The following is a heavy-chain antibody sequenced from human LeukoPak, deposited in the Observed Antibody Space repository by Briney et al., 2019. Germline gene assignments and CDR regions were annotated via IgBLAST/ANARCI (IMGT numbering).Heavy chain of an antibody. D-gene: IGHD3-22*01. CDR2: IIPILGIA. J-gene: IGHJ4*02. CDR1: GGTFSSYA. CDR3: ASTLEDYYDSSGYYRLFDY. Sequence: PVASVKVSCKASGGTFSSYAISWVRQAPGQGLEWMGRIIPILGIANYAQKFQGRVTITADESTSTAYMELSSLRSEDTAVYYCASTLEDYYDSSGYYRLFDYWGQGTLVTVSS. V-gene: IGHV1-69*04.